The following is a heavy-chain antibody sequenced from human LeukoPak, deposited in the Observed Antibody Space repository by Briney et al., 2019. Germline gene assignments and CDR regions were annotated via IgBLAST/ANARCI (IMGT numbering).Heavy chain of an antibody. CDR3: ARGYALRWLQSPFDY. V-gene: IGHV1-2*02. J-gene: IGHJ4*02. Sequence: GASVKVSCKASGYTFTGYYMHWVRQAPGQGLEWMGWINPNSGGTNYAQKFQGRVTMTRDTSISTAYMELSRLRSDDTAVYYCARGYALRWLQSPFDYWGQGTLVTVSS. CDR2: INPNSGGT. CDR1: GYTFTGYY. D-gene: IGHD5-24*01.